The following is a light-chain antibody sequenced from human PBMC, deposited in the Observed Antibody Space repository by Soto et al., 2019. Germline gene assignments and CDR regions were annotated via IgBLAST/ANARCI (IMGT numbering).Light chain of an antibody. J-gene: IGKJ5*01. V-gene: IGKV3-20*01. CDR2: GAS. CDR3: QHYQSGHPIT. CDR1: QSVSNNY. Sequence: EIVLTQSPGTVSLSPGERATLSCRASQSVSNNYLAWYQQKPGQAPRLLIYGASNRATGIPDRFTGSGSETSFTLTISRLEPEDFALYYCQHYQSGHPITFGQGTRLEIK.